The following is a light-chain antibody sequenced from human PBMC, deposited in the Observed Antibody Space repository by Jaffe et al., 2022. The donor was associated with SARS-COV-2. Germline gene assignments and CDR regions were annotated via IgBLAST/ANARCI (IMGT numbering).Light chain of an antibody. J-gene: IGKJ1*01. CDR2: GAS. CDR3: QQYDTSPWT. Sequence: EIVLTQSPGILSLSPGERATLSCRASQSVSSSYLAWYQQKLGRAPRLLIYGASSRATGIPDRFSGSGSGTDFTLTISRLEPEDFAVYYCQQYDTSPWTFGQGTKVEIK. V-gene: IGKV3-20*01. CDR1: QSVSSSY.